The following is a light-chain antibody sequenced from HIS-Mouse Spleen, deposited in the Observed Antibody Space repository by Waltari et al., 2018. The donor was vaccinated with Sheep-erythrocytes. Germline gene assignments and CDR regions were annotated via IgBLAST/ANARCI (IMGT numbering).Light chain of an antibody. CDR2: DVS. CDR1: SSDVGGYTY. CDR3: CSYAGSYNHV. Sequence: QSALTQPRSVSGSPGQSVTISCTGTSSDVGGYTYFSWYQQHPGKAPKLMIYDVSNRASGVPDRLSGSKSGNTARLTIAEVQAEDEAEYYCCSYAGSYNHVVETGTKVTVL. J-gene: IGLJ1*01. V-gene: IGLV2-11*01.